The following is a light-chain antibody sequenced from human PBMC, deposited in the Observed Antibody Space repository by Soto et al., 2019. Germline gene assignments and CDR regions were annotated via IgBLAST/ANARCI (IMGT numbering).Light chain of an antibody. J-gene: IGLJ1*01. Sequence: QSALTQPASVSGSPGQSITISCTGTSSDVGGYIYVSWYQQHPGKAPKLMIYDVNNRPSGVSNRFSGSKSGNTASLTISGRQTEDEADYYCVSYTTSTSYVFGSGTKLTVL. V-gene: IGLV2-14*03. CDR2: DVN. CDR3: VSYTTSTSYV. CDR1: SSDVGGYIY.